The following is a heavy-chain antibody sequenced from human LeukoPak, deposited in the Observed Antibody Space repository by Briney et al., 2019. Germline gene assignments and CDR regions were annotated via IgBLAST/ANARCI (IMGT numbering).Heavy chain of an antibody. CDR3: ARDSSFGRGFDP. Sequence: SETLSLTCTVSGGSISSYYWSWIRQPPGKGLEWIGYIYYSGSTNYNPSLKSRVTISVDASKNQFSLKLSSVTAADTAVYYCARDSSFGRGFDPWGQGTLVTVSS. J-gene: IGHJ5*02. V-gene: IGHV4-59*01. D-gene: IGHD3-10*01. CDR2: IYYSGST. CDR1: GGSISSYY.